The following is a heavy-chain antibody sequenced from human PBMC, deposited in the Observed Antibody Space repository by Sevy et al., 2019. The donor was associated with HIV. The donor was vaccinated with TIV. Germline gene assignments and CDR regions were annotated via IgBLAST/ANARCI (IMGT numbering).Heavy chain of an antibody. Sequence: SETLSLTCAVYGGSFSGYYWSWIRQPPGKGLEWIGEINHSGGTNYNPSLTSRVTISVDTSKNQFSLQLNSVTAADTAVYYCARHCTGSSCSHAFDIWGQGTMVTVSS. CDR2: INHSGGT. CDR1: GGSFSGYY. CDR3: ARHCTGSSCSHAFDI. D-gene: IGHD2-15*01. V-gene: IGHV4-34*01. J-gene: IGHJ3*02.